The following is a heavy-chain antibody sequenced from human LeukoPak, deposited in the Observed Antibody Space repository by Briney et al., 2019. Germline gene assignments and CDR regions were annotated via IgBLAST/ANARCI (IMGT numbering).Heavy chain of an antibody. CDR3: AKGPTRYYDSSGYYSPYYFDY. J-gene: IGHJ4*02. V-gene: IGHV3-9*01. CDR1: GFTFDDYA. CDR2: ISWKSGSI. Sequence: GGSLRLSCAASGFTFDDYAMDWVRQAPGKGLEWVSGISWKSGSIGYADSVKGRFTISRDNAKNSLYLQMNSLRAEDTALYYCAKGPTRYYDSSGYYSPYYFDYWGQGTLVTVSS. D-gene: IGHD3-22*01.